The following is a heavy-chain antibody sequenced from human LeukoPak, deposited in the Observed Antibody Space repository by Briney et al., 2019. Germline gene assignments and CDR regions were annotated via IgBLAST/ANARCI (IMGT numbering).Heavy chain of an antibody. CDR1: GYTFTGYY. J-gene: IGHJ4*02. V-gene: IGHV1-2*02. D-gene: IGHD3-22*01. Sequence: ASVKVSCKASGYTFTGYYMHWVRQAPGQGLEWMGWINPNSGGTNYAQKFQGRVTMTRDTSISTAYMELSRLRSDDTAVYYCAREEVEYYYDSSGYLIDYWGQGTLVTVFS. CDR3: AREEVEYYYDSSGYLIDY. CDR2: INPNSGGT.